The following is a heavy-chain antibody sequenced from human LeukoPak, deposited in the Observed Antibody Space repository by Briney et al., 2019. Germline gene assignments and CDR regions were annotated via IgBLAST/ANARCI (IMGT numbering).Heavy chain of an antibody. D-gene: IGHD2-15*01. CDR2: IKPDGSQK. CDR1: GLTCSMYW. J-gene: IGHJ4*02. V-gene: IGHV3-7*01. Sequence: GGSLRLSCAASGLTCSMYWMSWVRQAPGKGLEWVANIKPDGSQKYYVDSVKGRFTISRDNAKNSLYLQMNSLRAEDTAVYYCANIYCSGGTCTYFDDWGQGTLVTVSS. CDR3: ANIYCSGGTCTYFDD.